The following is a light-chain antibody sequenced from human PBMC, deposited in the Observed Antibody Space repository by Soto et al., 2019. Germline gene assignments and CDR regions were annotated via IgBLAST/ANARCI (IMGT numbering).Light chain of an antibody. Sequence: QSVLTQSPSASGTPGQRVTISCSGSSSNLGSNYIYWYQQLPGTAPRLLIYRNNQRPSGVPDRFSGSKSGTSASLAISGLRSEDEADYYCAAWDDSLSEWVFGGGTKVTVL. J-gene: IGLJ3*02. CDR3: AAWDDSLSEWV. V-gene: IGLV1-47*01. CDR1: SSNLGSNY. CDR2: RNN.